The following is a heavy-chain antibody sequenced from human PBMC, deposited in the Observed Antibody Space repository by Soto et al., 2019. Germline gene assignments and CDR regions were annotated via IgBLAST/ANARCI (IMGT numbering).Heavy chain of an antibody. D-gene: IGHD3-3*01. V-gene: IGHV3-23*01. CDR1: GFTFSSYA. CDR2: ISGSGGST. J-gene: IGHJ6*02. Sequence: GGSLRLSCAASGFTFSSYAMSWVRQAPGKGLEWVSAISGSGGSTYYADSVKGRFTISRDNSKNTLYLQMNSLRAEDTAVYYCAKDTRFLEWLLSDYYYGMDVWGQGTTVTVSS. CDR3: AKDTRFLEWLLSDYYYGMDV.